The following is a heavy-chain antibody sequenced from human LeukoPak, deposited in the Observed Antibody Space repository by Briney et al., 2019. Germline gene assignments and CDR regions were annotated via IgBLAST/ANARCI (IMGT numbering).Heavy chain of an antibody. CDR1: GYTLTELS. Sequence: ASVKVSCKVSGYTLTELSMHWVRQAPGKGLEWMGGFDPEDGETNYAQKFQGRVTMTEDTSTDTAYMELSSLRSEDTAVYYCATRRRITIFGVVTPYYYYYMDVWGKGTTVTVSS. J-gene: IGHJ6*03. CDR3: ATRRRITIFGVVTPYYYYYMDV. D-gene: IGHD3-3*01. CDR2: FDPEDGET. V-gene: IGHV1-24*01.